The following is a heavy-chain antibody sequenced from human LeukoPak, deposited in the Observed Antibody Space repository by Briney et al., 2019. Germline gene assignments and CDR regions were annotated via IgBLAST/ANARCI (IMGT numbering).Heavy chain of an antibody. CDR2: ISYDGSNK. D-gene: IGHD2-15*01. CDR3: ARSKGSRHAFDI. J-gene: IGHJ3*02. CDR1: GFTFSSYA. V-gene: IGHV3-30-3*01. Sequence: PGRSLRLSCAASGFTFSSYAMHWVRQAPGKGLEWVAVISYDGSNKYYADSVKGRFTISRDNSKNTLYLQMNSLRAEDTAVYYCARSKGSRHAFDIWGQGTMVTVSS.